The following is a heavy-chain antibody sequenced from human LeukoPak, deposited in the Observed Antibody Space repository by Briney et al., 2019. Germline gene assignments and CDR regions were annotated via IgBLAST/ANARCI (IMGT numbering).Heavy chain of an antibody. CDR3: ARSGDGYYNWFDP. V-gene: IGHV1-2*02. D-gene: IGHD5-24*01. Sequence: ASVKVSCKASGYTFTGYYMHWVRQAPGQGLEWMGWINPNSGGTNYAQKFQGRVTMTRDTSISTAYMELSRLRSDDTAVYYCARSGDGYYNWFDPWGQGTLVTVSS. CDR2: INPNSGGT. J-gene: IGHJ5*02. CDR1: GYTFTGYY.